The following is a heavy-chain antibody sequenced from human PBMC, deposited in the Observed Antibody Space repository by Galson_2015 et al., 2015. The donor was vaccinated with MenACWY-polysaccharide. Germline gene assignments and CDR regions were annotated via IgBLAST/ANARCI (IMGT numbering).Heavy chain of an antibody. D-gene: IGHD2-15*01. Sequence: SLRLSCAASGFTFSRYGMHWVRQGPGKGLEWVAVIWSDGSNKNYADSVKGRFTISRDNSKNTLYLQMNSLRAEDTAVYYCARSSVVVVTDTQVFDSWGQGTRVTVSS. CDR2: IWSDGSNK. CDR3: ARSSVVVVTDTQVFDS. CDR1: GFTFSRYG. J-gene: IGHJ4*02. V-gene: IGHV3-33*01.